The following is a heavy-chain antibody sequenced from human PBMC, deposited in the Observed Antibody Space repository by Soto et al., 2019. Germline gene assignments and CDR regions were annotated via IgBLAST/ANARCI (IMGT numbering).Heavy chain of an antibody. D-gene: IGHD2-15*01. CDR2: IYYSGST. CDR3: ARPHPSQGRYCSGGSCYSGYFDL. CDR1: GGSISSSSYY. Sequence: QLQLQESGPGLVKPSETLSLTCTVSGGSISSSSYYWGWIRQPPGKGLEWIGSIYYSGSTYYNPSLKGRVTISVDTSKNQFSLKLSSVTAADTAVYYCARPHPSQGRYCSGGSCYSGYFDLWGRGTLVTVSS. V-gene: IGHV4-39*01. J-gene: IGHJ2*01.